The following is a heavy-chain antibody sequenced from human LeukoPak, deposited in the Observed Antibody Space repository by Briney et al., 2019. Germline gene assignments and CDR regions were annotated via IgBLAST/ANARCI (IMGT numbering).Heavy chain of an antibody. D-gene: IGHD3-22*01. V-gene: IGHV3-21*01. CDR3: AKDLNSSGYYDWFDP. CDR1: GFTFSSYS. CDR2: ISSSSSYI. J-gene: IGHJ5*02. Sequence: KPGGSLRLSCAASGFTFSSYSMNWVRQAPGKGLEWVSSISSSSSYIYYADSVKGRFTISRDNAKNSLYLQMNSLRAEDTAVYYCAKDLNSSGYYDWFDPWGQGTLVTVSS.